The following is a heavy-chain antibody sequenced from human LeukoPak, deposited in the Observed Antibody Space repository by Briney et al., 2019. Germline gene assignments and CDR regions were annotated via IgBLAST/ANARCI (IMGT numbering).Heavy chain of an antibody. Sequence: GGSLRFSCVATGFTLKSSRMSWVRQAPGKGLEWVAFIGHFTGDIFYADSVKGRFNISRDDAKDSVYLQMNSLRVDDTAVYFCARDPYTGSMFETWGHGTLVTVSS. CDR3: ARDPYTGSMFET. CDR1: GFTLKSSR. CDR2: IGHFTGDI. V-gene: IGHV3-21*01. D-gene: IGHD3-3*02. J-gene: IGHJ5*01.